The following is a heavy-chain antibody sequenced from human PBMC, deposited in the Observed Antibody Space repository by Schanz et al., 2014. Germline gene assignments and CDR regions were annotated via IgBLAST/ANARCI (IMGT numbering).Heavy chain of an antibody. J-gene: IGHJ6*02. CDR2: IIPITGIT. CDR1: GDTFRSYT. Sequence: QVQLVQSGAEVKKPGSSVKVSCKASGDTFRSYTINWVRHAPGQGLEWMGRIIPITGITNYAQKFQGRVTITADKSTSTAYMELKSLRSADTAVYYCATIGVNDYWRFGLDLWGQGTTVTVSS. V-gene: IGHV1-69*02. D-gene: IGHD3-16*01. CDR3: ATIGVNDYWRFGLDL.